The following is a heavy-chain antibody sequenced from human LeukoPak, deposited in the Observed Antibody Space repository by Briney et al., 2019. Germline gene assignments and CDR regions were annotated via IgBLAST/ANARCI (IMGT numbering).Heavy chain of an antibody. CDR3: ARDGAAMASDDAFDI. CDR2: ISGSGGST. CDR1: GFTFSSYA. Sequence: GGSLRLSCAASGFTFSSYAMSWVRQAPGKGLEWVSAISGSGGSTYYADSVKGRFTISRDNAKNSLYLQMNSLRAEDTAVYYCARDGAAMASDDAFDIWGQGTMVTVSS. V-gene: IGHV3-23*01. D-gene: IGHD5-18*01. J-gene: IGHJ3*02.